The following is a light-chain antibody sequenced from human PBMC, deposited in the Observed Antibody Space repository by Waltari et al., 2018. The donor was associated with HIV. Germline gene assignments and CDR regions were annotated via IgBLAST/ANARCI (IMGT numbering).Light chain of an antibody. V-gene: IGLV2-14*03. CDR2: DVS. J-gene: IGLJ3*02. CDR3: SSYTSSSTLWV. Sequence: QSALTQPASVSGSPGQSITISCTGTSSDVGGYNYVSWYQQHPGKAPKLMIYDVSNRPSGFSNRFSGSKGGNTSSLTISGLQAEDEADYYGSSYTSSSTLWVFGGGTKLTVL. CDR1: SSDVGGYNY.